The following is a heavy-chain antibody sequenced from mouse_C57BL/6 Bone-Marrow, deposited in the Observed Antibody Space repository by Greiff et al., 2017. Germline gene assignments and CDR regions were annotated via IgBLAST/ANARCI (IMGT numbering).Heavy chain of an antibody. CDR3: ARRGYYGSIFYWYFDV. CDR1: GFTFSSYG. J-gene: IGHJ1*03. CDR2: ISSGGSYT. Sequence: EVQLQQSGGDLVKPGGSLKLSCAASGFTFSSYGMSWVRQTPDKRLEWVATISSGGSYTYYPDSVQGRLPISRNNAKNTLYLQMSSLKSEDTAMYYCARRGYYGSIFYWYFDVWGTGTTVTVSS. V-gene: IGHV5-6*01. D-gene: IGHD1-1*01.